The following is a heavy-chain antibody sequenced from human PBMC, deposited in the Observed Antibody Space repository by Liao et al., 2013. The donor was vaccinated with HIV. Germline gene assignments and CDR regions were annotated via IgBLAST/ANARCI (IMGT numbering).Heavy chain of an antibody. CDR1: GGSINSASFY. J-gene: IGHJ4*02. CDR2: IYNNGDS. Sequence: QVQLQQWGAGLLKPSQTLSLTCTVSGGSINSASFYWSWIRQPAGKRLEYIGRIYNNGDSDYNPSLRSRVTISVDTSKNQFSLKMISVTAADTAIYYCGRDPKGRGVIDSWGQGTLVTVSS. D-gene: IGHD3-10*01. V-gene: IGHV4-61*02. CDR3: GRDPKGRGVIDS.